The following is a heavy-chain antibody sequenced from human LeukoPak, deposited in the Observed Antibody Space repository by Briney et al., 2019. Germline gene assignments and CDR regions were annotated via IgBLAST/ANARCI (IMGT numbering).Heavy chain of an antibody. D-gene: IGHD6-6*01. V-gene: IGHV1-46*01. J-gene: IGHJ4*02. CDR1: GYTFTSYY. CDR2: INPSGGST. Sequence: ASVKVSCKASGYTFTSYYMHWVRQAPGQGLEWMGIINPSGGSTSYAQKFQGRVTITADKSTSTAYMELSSLRSEDTAVYYCASGKYSSSVDYWGQGTLVTVSS. CDR3: ASGKYSSSVDY.